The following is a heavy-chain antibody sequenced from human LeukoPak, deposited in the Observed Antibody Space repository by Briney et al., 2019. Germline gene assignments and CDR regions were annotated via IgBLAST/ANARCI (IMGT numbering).Heavy chain of an antibody. V-gene: IGHV1-2*02. CDR3: ARSRSTTGTTLRLDAFDI. CDR1: GYTLTELS. CDR2: INPNSGGT. D-gene: IGHD1-1*01. Sequence: ASVKVSCKVSGYTLTELSMHWVRQAPGQGLEWMGWINPNSGGTNYAQKFQGRVTMTRDTSISTAYMELSRLRSDDTAVYYCARSRSTTGTTLRLDAFDIWGQGTMVTVSS. J-gene: IGHJ3*02.